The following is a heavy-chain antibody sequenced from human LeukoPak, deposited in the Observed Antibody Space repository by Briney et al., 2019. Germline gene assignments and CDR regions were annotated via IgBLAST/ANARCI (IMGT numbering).Heavy chain of an antibody. CDR3: SSYDSSGYYEVDY. J-gene: IGHJ4*02. D-gene: IGHD3-22*01. Sequence: GGSLRLSCAASGFTVSSNYMSWVRQAPGNGLEWVSVIYSGGSTYYADSVKGRFTISRDNSKNTLYLQMNSLRAEDTAVYYCSSYDSSGYYEVDYWGQGTLVTVSS. CDR1: GFTVSSNY. V-gene: IGHV3-53*01. CDR2: IYSGGST.